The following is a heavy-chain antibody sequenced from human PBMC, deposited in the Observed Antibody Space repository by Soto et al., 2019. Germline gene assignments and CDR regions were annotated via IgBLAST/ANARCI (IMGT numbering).Heavy chain of an antibody. Sequence: SETLSLTCTVSGGSISSYYWSWIRQPPGKGLEWIGYIYYSGSTNYNPSLKSRVTISVDTSKNQFSLKLSSVTAADTAVHHCARARRSGYYHVDYWGQGTLVTVS. CDR3: ARARRSGYYHVDY. V-gene: IGHV4-59*01. CDR2: IYYSGST. D-gene: IGHD3-22*01. J-gene: IGHJ4*02. CDR1: GGSISSYY.